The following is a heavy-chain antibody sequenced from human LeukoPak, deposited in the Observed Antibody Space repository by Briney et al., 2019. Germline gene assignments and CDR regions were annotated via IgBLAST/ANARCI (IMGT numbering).Heavy chain of an antibody. V-gene: IGHV4-39*01. CDR2: FYYSVST. D-gene: IGHD6-19*01. CDR3: ARHKSQTYSSGWYYFDY. CDR1: GGSISSSYN. J-gene: IGHJ4*02. Sequence: SETLSLTCIVSGGSISSSYNWGWIRQPPGKGLEWIGNFYYSVSTYYNPSLKSRVTISVDTSKNQFSLKLTSMTAADTAVYYCARHKSQTYSSGWYYFDYWGQGTLVTVSS.